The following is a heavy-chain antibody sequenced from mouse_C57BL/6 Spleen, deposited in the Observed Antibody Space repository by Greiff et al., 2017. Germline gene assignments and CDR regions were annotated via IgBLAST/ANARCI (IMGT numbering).Heavy chain of an antibody. CDR2: IYPGSGST. V-gene: IGHV1-55*01. D-gene: IGHD2-4*01. Sequence: QVQLKQPGAELVKPGASVKMSCKASGYTFTSYWITWVKQRPGQGLEWIGDIYPGSGSTNYNEKFKSKATLTVDKSSSTAYMQLSSLTSEDSAVYYCARNDYDGIAYWGQGTLVTVSA. CDR1: GYTFTSYW. J-gene: IGHJ3*01. CDR3: ARNDYDGIAY.